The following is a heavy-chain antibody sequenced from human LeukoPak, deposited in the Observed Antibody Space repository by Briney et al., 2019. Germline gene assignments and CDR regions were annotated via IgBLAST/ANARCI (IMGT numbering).Heavy chain of an antibody. CDR3: ARDDSDVFDV. CDR2: ISSPTGRII. Sequence: GGSLRLSCAASGYNFSDYYKTWIRQAPRRGVQWLSYISSPTGRIIYYADSVKGRFTISKDNTKNSSFLQMVIPRADDTTVYFCARDDSDVFDVWGEGKVVTVSS. D-gene: IGHD2-21*02. J-gene: IGHJ3*01. CDR1: GYNFSDYY. V-gene: IGHV3-11*04.